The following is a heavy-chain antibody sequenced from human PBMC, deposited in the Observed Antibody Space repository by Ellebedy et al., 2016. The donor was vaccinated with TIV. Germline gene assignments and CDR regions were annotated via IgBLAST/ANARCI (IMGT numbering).Heavy chain of an antibody. CDR2: INADSKAI. CDR1: GFSFSSYS. Sequence: GESLKISXAASGFSFSSYSMNWVRQAPGKGLEWVAYINADSKAIYYADSVKGRFTTARDNAGKSMYLQMNSLRVEDTAVYYCARDLTAYAMDYWGQGTLVTVSS. D-gene: IGHD3-9*01. J-gene: IGHJ4*02. CDR3: ARDLTAYAMDY. V-gene: IGHV3-48*04.